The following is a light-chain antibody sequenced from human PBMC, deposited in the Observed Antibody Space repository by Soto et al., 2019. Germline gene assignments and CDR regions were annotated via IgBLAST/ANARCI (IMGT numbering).Light chain of an antibody. CDR1: ISDFVVYNY. Sequence: QSALTQPASVSGSPGQSITISCTGTISDFVVYNYVSWYQQHPGKAPKLMIYGVSNRPSGVSNRFSGSKSGNTASLTVSGLRADDEADYYCCSFAGTNSFVFGTGTKVTVL. V-gene: IGLV2-14*01. CDR2: GVS. CDR3: CSFAGTNSFV. J-gene: IGLJ1*01.